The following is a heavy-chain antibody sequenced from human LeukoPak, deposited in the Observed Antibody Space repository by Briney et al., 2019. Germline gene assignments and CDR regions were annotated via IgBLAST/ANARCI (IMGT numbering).Heavy chain of an antibody. Sequence: SVKVSCKASGGTFSSYAISWVRQAPGQGLEWMGGIIPIFGTANYAQKFQGRVTITADESTSTAYMELSSLRSEDTAVYYCARVGGGYSYAFDYWGQGTLVTVSS. J-gene: IGHJ4*02. D-gene: IGHD5-18*01. CDR1: GGTFSSYA. V-gene: IGHV1-69*13. CDR3: ARVGGGYSYAFDY. CDR2: IIPIFGTA.